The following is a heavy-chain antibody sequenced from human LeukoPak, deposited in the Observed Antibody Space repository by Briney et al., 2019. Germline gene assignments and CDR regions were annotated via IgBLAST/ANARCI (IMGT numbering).Heavy chain of an antibody. J-gene: IGHJ4*02. V-gene: IGHV3-7*01. CDR1: GFTFSSYW. CDR3: ARDFFSAVGSTTFFDY. CDR2: IKQDGSEK. Sequence: GGSLRLSCAVSGFTFSSYWMSWVRQAPGKGLEWVANIKQDGSEKYYVDSVKGRFTISRDNAKNSLYLQMNSLRAEDTAVYYCARDFFSAVGSTTFFDYWGQGTLVTVSS. D-gene: IGHD2/OR15-2a*01.